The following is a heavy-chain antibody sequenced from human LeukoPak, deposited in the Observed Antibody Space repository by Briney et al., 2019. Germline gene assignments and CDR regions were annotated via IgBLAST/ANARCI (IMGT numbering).Heavy chain of an antibody. V-gene: IGHV4-38-2*02. D-gene: IGHD2-2*01. J-gene: IGHJ5*02. CDR1: GGSISSYY. CDR3: ARDSPLSSTKDNWFDP. Sequence: PSETLSLTCTVSGGSISSYYWSWIRQPPGKGLEWIGSIYHSGSTYYNPSLKSRVTISVDTSKNQFSLKLSSVTAADTAVYYCARDSPLSSTKDNWFDPWGQGTLVTVSS. CDR2: IYHSGST.